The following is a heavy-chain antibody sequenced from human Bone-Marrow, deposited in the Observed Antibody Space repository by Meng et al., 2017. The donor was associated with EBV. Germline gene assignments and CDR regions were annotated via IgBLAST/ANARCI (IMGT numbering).Heavy chain of an antibody. V-gene: IGHV2-5*02. J-gene: IGHJ5*01. CDR3: VYSTVRKILRRHFFDS. D-gene: IGHD3-3*02. Sequence: PPMLNPTQTLTLTCSFSWFPLVLRGVSVGWIRQPPGKALEWFGLIYWDDGEAYNPSLKTGLTITKDTSKEQVVLTMTNVDPVDTATYYCVYSTVRKILRRHFFDSWGQGTLVTVSS. CDR2: IYWDDGE. CDR1: WFPLVLRGVS.